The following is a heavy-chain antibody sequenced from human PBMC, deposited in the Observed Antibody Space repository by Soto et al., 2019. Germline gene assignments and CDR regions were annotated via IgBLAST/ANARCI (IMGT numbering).Heavy chain of an antibody. V-gene: IGHV1-69*01. D-gene: IGHD2-15*01. J-gene: IGHJ6*02. CDR3: ARSQGGSSSLDIYYYYYYGMDV. CDR2: IIPIFGTA. Sequence: QVQLVQSGAEVKKPGSSVKVSCKAPGGTFSSYAISWVRQAPGQGLEWMGGIIPIFGTAKYAQKFQGRVTITADESTSTGYMELSSVGSEDTAVYYCARSQGGSSSLDIYYYYYYGMDVWGQGTTVTVSS. CDR1: GGTFSSYA.